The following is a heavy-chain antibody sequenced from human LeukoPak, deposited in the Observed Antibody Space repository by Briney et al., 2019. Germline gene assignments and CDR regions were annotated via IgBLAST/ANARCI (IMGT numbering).Heavy chain of an antibody. CDR1: GFTFSSDG. CDR2: IRHDGSKK. CDR3: AKSGDGYCFDY. J-gene: IGHJ4*02. D-gene: IGHD5-24*01. V-gene: IGHV3-30*02. Sequence: PGGSLRLSCAASGFTFSSDGTHWVRQAPGKGLEWVAFIRHDGSKKYYADSVKGRFTTSRDNSKNTLDLQMNSLRPEDTAVYYCAKSGDGYCFDYWGQGTLVTVSS.